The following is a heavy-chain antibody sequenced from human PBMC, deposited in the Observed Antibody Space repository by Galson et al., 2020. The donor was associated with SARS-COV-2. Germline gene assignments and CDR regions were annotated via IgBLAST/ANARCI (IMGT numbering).Heavy chain of an antibody. CDR3: ARDHPRVGYNLFGY. V-gene: IGHV3-21*01. CDR2: ISSSSSYI. CDR1: GFTFSSYS. J-gene: IGHJ4*02. Sequence: GASLKISCAASGFTFSSYSMNWVRQAPGKGLEWVSSISSSSSYIYYADSVKGRFTISRDNAKNSLYLQMNSLRAEDTAVYYCARDHPRVGYNLFGYWGQGTLVTVSS. D-gene: IGHD5-12*01.